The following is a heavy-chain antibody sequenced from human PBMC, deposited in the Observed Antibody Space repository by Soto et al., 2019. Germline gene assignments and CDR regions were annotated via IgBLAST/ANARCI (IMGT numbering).Heavy chain of an antibody. CDR3: ARDRRNYYDSSDAFDI. J-gene: IGHJ3*02. CDR2: IYSGGST. D-gene: IGHD3-22*01. Sequence: GGSLRLSCAASGFTVSSNYMSWVRQAPGKGLEWVSVIYSGGSTYYADSVKGRFTISRDNSKNTLYLQMNSLRAEDTAVYYCARDRRNYYDSSDAFDIWGQGTMVTVSS. CDR1: GFTVSSNY. V-gene: IGHV3-53*01.